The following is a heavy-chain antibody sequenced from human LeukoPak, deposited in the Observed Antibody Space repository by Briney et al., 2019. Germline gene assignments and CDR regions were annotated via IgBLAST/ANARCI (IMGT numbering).Heavy chain of an antibody. D-gene: IGHD3-16*01. V-gene: IGHV4-39*01. J-gene: IGHJ4*02. CDR3: ARQMGVGVWALDY. Sequence: PSETLSLTCNVSGGSISTEFYWWGWLRQPPGKGLEWIGIIFHTGKTHDNPSLKSRVSMSVDTSENQFSLRLSAVTAADTAVYYCARQMGVGVWALDYWGQGTLVTVSS. CDR1: GGSISTEFYW. CDR2: IFHTGKT.